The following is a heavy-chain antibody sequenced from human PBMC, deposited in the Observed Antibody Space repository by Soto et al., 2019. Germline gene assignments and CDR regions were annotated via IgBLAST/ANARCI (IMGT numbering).Heavy chain of an antibody. Sequence: SVKVSCKASGGTFSSYAISWVRQAPGQGLEWMGGIIPIFGTANYAQKFQGRVTITADESTSTAYMELSSLRSEDTAVYYCAIPRGYCSSTSCYPYYYGMDVWGQGTTVTVSS. CDR3: AIPRGYCSSTSCYPYYYGMDV. J-gene: IGHJ6*02. CDR2: IIPIFGTA. V-gene: IGHV1-69*13. D-gene: IGHD2-2*01. CDR1: GGTFSSYA.